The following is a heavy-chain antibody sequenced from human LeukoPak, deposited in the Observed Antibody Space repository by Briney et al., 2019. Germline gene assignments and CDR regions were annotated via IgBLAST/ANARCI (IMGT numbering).Heavy chain of an antibody. CDR3: ARVLLWFGELSPHFDS. Sequence: ASVKVSCKASGYTFTSYGISWLRQAPGQGLEWMGWISAYNGNTNYAQKLQGRVTMTTDTSTSTAYMELRSLRSDDTAVYYCARVLLWFGELSPHFDSWGQGTLVTVSS. CDR1: GYTFTSYG. V-gene: IGHV1-18*01. CDR2: ISAYNGNT. D-gene: IGHD3-10*01. J-gene: IGHJ4*02.